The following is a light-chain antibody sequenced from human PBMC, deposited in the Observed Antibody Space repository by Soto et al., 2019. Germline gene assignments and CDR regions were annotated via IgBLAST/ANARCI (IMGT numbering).Light chain of an antibody. J-gene: IGKJ1*01. CDR1: QTVNRNY. Sequence: EIVLTQSPGTLALSLGDGATLSCRASQTVNRNYLAWYHQKPGQPPRLLIYGVSNRATGVPDRFSGGGSGTEFTLTIVRLEPDDFGTYYCQQYIDWPRTFGQGTRVEVK. V-gene: IGKV3-20*01. CDR2: GVS. CDR3: QQYIDWPRT.